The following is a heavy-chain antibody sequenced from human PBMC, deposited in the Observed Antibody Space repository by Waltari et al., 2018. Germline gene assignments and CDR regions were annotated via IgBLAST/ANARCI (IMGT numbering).Heavy chain of an antibody. CDR1: GFTCDDYA. Sequence: DVQMVESGGGLVQPGRSLRLSCDASGFTCDDYAMHWVRQAPGKCLEWVSGISWNSGSIGYADSVKGRFTISRDNAKNSLYLQMNSLRAEDMALYYCAKGSSGWSNDSFDIWGQGTMVTVSS. CDR2: ISWNSGSI. J-gene: IGHJ3*02. CDR3: AKGSSGWSNDSFDI. V-gene: IGHV3-9*03. D-gene: IGHD6-19*01.